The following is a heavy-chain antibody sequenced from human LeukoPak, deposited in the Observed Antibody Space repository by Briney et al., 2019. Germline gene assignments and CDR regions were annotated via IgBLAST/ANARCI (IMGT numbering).Heavy chain of an antibody. J-gene: IGHJ4*02. D-gene: IGHD3-3*01. CDR1: GFTFSSYG. V-gene: IGHV3-30*02. CDR2: IRYDGSNK. CDR3: ADAHDFWSGYCDY. Sequence: GGSLRLSCAASGFTFSSYGMHWVRQAPGKGLEWVAFIRYDGSNKYYADSVKGRFTISRDNSKNTLYLQMNSLRAEDTAVYYCADAHDFWSGYCDYWGQGTLVTVSS.